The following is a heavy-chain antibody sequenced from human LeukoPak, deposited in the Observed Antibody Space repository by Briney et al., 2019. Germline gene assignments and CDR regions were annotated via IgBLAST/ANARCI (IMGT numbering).Heavy chain of an antibody. CDR2: INNVASHM. Sequence: PGGSLRLSCAGSGFNFGSSAMNWVRQAPGKGLEWVSSINNVASHMYYADSVKGRFTISRDNTKNSLYLQMNSLRAEDTAVYYCARDPTQWLRYGHFDYWGQGTLVTVSS. D-gene: IGHD5-12*01. J-gene: IGHJ4*02. CDR3: ARDPTQWLRYGHFDY. CDR1: GFNFGSSA. V-gene: IGHV3-21*01.